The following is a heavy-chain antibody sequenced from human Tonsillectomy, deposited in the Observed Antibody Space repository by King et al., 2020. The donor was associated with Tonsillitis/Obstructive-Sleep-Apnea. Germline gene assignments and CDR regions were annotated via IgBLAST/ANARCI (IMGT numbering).Heavy chain of an antibody. CDR1: GFNFSSYA. Sequence: VQLVESGGGVVQPGRSLRLSCAAPGFNFSSYAMHWVRQAPGKGLEWVAVISDDGSKKYYADSVKGRFTFSRDKSKNTLYLRMNSLTTEDAAVYYCARGEYDPYYFDYWGLGTLVTVSS. J-gene: IGHJ4*02. D-gene: IGHD1-1*01. CDR3: ARGEYDPYYFDY. CDR2: ISDDGSKK. V-gene: IGHV3-30*04.